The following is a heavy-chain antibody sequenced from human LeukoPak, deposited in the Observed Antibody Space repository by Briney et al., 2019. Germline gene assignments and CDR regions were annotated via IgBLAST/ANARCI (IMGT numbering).Heavy chain of an antibody. CDR3: ARADPNSGDGVSFDY. Sequence: GGSLRLSCAASGFTFSSYEMNWVRQAPGKGLEWVSYISSSGSTIYYTDSVKGRFTISRDNAKNSLYLQMNSLRAEDTAVYYCARADPNSGDGVSFDYWGQGTLVTVSS. CDR1: GFTFSSYE. CDR2: ISSSGSTI. D-gene: IGHD5-12*01. V-gene: IGHV3-48*03. J-gene: IGHJ4*02.